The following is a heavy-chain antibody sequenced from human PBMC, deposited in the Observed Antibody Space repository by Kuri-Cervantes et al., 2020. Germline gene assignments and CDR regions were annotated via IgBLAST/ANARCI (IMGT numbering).Heavy chain of an antibody. D-gene: IGHD5-12*01. CDR3: ARGRRYSGYEDYFDY. CDR1: GFTVSSNY. Sequence: GESLRLSCAASGFTVSSNYMSWVRQAPGKGLEWVSVIYSGGSTDYADSVKGRFTISRDNSKNTLYLQMNSLRAEDTAVYYCARGRRYSGYEDYFDYWGQGTLVTVSS. V-gene: IGHV3-66*02. CDR2: IYSGGST. J-gene: IGHJ4*02.